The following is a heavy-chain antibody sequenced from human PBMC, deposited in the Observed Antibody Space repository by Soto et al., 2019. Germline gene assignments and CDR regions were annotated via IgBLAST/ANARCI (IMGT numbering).Heavy chain of an antibody. CDR3: ARSRYSGSYFFDY. Sequence: SETLSRTCTVSGGSISSGDYYWSWIRQTPGKGLEWIAYIHYSGSTYYNPSLKSRVTISVDTSKNQFSLKLSSVTAADTAVYYCARSRYSGSYFFDYWRQGILFTVSS. CDR1: GGSISSGDYY. D-gene: IGHD1-26*01. J-gene: IGHJ4*02. CDR2: IHYSGST. V-gene: IGHV4-30-4*01.